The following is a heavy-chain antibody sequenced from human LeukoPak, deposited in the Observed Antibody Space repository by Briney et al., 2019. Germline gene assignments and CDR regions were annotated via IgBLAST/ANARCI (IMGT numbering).Heavy chain of an antibody. Sequence: GGSLRLSCAASGFTFSSYAMSWVRQAPGKGLEWVSNISGGGGSTYYADSVKGRFTSSRDNSENTLYLQMNSLRAEDTAVYYCAKAYSSGYLSWGQGTLVTVSS. J-gene: IGHJ4*02. D-gene: IGHD6-25*01. CDR1: GFTFSSYA. CDR2: ISGGGGST. V-gene: IGHV3-23*01. CDR3: AKAYSSGYLS.